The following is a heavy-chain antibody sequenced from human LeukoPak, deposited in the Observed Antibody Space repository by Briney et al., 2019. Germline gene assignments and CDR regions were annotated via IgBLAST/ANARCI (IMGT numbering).Heavy chain of an antibody. J-gene: IGHJ5*02. D-gene: IGHD3-16*02. CDR3: DRDSVAIVAVINPCFDT. CDR2: INPISSRT. V-gene: IGHV1-2*02. Sequence: ASVTDSFMSSVYKFTGNYMDWVRQAPGQGPAWMGWINPISSRTSYAQKFVGRVSLTRNPTITTAYMGLGRLTYADKAVYNCDRDSVAIVAVINPCFDTWGQGTHVTVS. CDR1: VYKFTGNY.